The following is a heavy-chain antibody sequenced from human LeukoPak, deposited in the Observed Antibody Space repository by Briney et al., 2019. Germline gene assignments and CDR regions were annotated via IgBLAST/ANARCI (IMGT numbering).Heavy chain of an antibody. D-gene: IGHD6-13*01. V-gene: IGHV1-8*01. J-gene: IGHJ6*03. Sequence: VASVKVSCKASRYTFTSYDINWVRQATGQGLEWMGWMNPNSGNTGYAQKFQGRVTMTRNTSISTAYMELSSLRSEDTAVYYCARVDSSSWYHYYMDVWGKGTTVTVSS. CDR2: MNPNSGNT. CDR1: RYTFTSYD. CDR3: ARVDSSSWYHYYMDV.